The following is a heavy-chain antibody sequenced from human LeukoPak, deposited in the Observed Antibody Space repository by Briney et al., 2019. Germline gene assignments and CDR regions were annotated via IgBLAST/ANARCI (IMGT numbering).Heavy chain of an antibody. CDR1: GGSISSGGYY. D-gene: IGHD3-22*01. J-gene: IGHJ4*02. V-gene: IGHV4-31*03. CDR2: SYYSGST. CDR3: ARGDYYYDSSGYYFDY. Sequence: PSETLSLTCTVSGGSISSGGYYWSWIRQHPGKGLEWIVDSYYSGSTYYNPSLKSRVTISVDTSKNKFPLKLSSVTAADTAVYYCARGDYYYDSSGYYFDYWGQGTLVTVSS.